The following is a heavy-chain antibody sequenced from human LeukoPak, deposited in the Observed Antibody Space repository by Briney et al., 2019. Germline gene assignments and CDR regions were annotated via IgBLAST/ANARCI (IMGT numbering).Heavy chain of an antibody. J-gene: IGHJ6*02. CDR3: ARVWQQQLSNRPYYYGMDV. V-gene: IGHV1-46*01. Sequence: GASVKVSCKAPGYTFTSYYMHWVRQAPGQGLEWMGIINPSGGSTSYAQKFQGRVTMTRDTSTSTVYMELSSLRSEDTAVYYCARVWQQQLSNRPYYYGMDVWGQGTTVTVSS. CDR2: INPSGGST. CDR1: GYTFTSYY. D-gene: IGHD6-13*01.